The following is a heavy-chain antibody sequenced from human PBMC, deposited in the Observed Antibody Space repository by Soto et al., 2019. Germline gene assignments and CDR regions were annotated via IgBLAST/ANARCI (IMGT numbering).Heavy chain of an antibody. D-gene: IGHD2-15*01. Sequence: GESLKISCRGSGYSFTGHWIGWVRQMPGKGLEWMGVIYPDDSDTRYSPSFQGQVTISADKSINTAYLQWSSLKASDTAIYYCAKSGPCGGGTCYRHIDYWGQGTLVTVSS. CDR1: GYSFTGHW. CDR3: AKSGPCGGGTCYRHIDY. CDR2: IYPDDSDT. J-gene: IGHJ4*02. V-gene: IGHV5-51*01.